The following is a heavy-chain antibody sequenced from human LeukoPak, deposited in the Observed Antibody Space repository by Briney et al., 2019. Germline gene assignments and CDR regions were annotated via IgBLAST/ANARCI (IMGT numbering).Heavy chain of an antibody. CDR1: GFTFSDYY. Sequence: GGSLRLSCAASGFTFSDYYMSWIRQAPGKGLEWVSYISSSGSTIYYADSVKGRFTISRDNAKNSLYLQMNSLRAEDTAVYYCARAAPSGSYYGYFDYWGQGTLVTVSS. D-gene: IGHD1-26*01. V-gene: IGHV3-11*01. J-gene: IGHJ4*02. CDR3: ARAAPSGSYYGYFDY. CDR2: ISSSGSTI.